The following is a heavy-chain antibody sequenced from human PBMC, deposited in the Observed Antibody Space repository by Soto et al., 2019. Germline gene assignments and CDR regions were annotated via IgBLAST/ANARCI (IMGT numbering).Heavy chain of an antibody. CDR3: ARSLGYCSSTSCYPGIDAFYI. CDR2: IIPILGIA. J-gene: IGHJ3*02. V-gene: IGHV1-69*02. Sequence: EASVKVSCKASGGTFSSYTISWVRQAPGQGLEWMGRIIPILGIANYAQKFQGRVTITADKSTSTAYMELSSLRSEDTAVYYCARSLGYCSSTSCYPGIDAFYIWGQGTMVTVSS. D-gene: IGHD2-2*01. CDR1: GGTFSSYT.